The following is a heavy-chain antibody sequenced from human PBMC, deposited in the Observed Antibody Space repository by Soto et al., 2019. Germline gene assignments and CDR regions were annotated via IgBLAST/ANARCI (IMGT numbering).Heavy chain of an antibody. D-gene: IGHD3-22*01. CDR3: AKVAESRIAVIVHIDY. Sequence: GGSLRLSCAASGFTFSSYAMSWVRQAPGKGLEWVSAISGSGDSTYYADSVKGRFTISRDNSKNTLYLQMNSLRAEDTAVYYCAKVAESRIAVIVHIDYWGQGSLVTVYS. V-gene: IGHV3-23*01. J-gene: IGHJ4*02. CDR2: ISGSGDST. CDR1: GFTFSSYA.